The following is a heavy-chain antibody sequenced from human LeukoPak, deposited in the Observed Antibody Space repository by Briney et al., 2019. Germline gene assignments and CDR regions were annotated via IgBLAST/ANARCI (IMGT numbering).Heavy chain of an antibody. J-gene: IGHJ4*02. D-gene: IGHD3-3*01. CDR1: GFTFGSKR. CDR3: ARDHGVAVY. Sequence: GGSLRLSCAASGFTFGSKRMHWVRQAPGKGLVWVSRINTDGSSPTYADSVNGRFTISRDNSKNTLYLQMNSLRAEDTAVYYCARDHGVAVYWGQGTLVTVSS. V-gene: IGHV3-74*01. CDR2: INTDGSSP.